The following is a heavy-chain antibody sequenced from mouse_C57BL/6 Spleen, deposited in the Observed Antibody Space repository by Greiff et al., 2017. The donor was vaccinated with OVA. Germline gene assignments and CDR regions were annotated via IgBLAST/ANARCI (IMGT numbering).Heavy chain of an antibody. CDR2: INPNNGGT. CDR1: GYTFTDYN. CDR3: ARGRSNYGAMDY. V-gene: IGHV1-18*01. D-gene: IGHD2-5*01. Sequence: EVKLQESGPELVKPGASVKIPCKASGYTFTDYNMDWVKQSHGKSLEWIGDINPNNGGTIYNQKFKGKATLTVDKSSSTAYMELRSLTSEDTAVYYCARGRSNYGAMDYWGQGTSVTVSS. J-gene: IGHJ4*01.